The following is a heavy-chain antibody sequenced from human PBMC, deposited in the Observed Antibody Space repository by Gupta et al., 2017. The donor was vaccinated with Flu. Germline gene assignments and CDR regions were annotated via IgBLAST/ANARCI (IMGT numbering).Heavy chain of an antibody. V-gene: IGHV1-24*01. J-gene: IGHJ6*02. CDR3: ARDRTPGFLYGMDI. Sequence: QVQLLQSGPEVKKPVAPVKVPCKVSGDTLNELSMPWVRQTPGRGLEWMGGFHPEDGKTIYAQKFQGRLSLTEDTSTDTAYMERSSLHSDDTAVYYCARDRTPGFLYGMDIWGQWTTVTVSS. CDR1: GDTLNELS. CDR2: FHPEDGKT.